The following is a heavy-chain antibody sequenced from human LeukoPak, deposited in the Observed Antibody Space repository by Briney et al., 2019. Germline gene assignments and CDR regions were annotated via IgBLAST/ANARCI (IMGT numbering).Heavy chain of an antibody. CDR1: GFTFSSYA. J-gene: IGHJ5*02. CDR3: ARRAYGSGSYYHAGGFDP. CDR2: ISGSGGST. D-gene: IGHD3-10*01. V-gene: IGHV3-23*01. Sequence: GGSLRLSCAASGFTFSSYAMSWVRQAPGKGLEWVSAISGSGGSTYYADSVKGRFTISRDNAKNSLYLQMNSLRAEDTALYHCARRAYGSGSYYHAGGFDPWGQGTLVTVSS.